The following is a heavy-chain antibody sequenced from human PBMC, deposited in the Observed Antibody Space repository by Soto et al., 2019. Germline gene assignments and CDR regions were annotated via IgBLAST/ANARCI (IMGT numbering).Heavy chain of an antibody. V-gene: IGHV3-23*01. J-gene: IGHJ4*02. CDR2: ISGSGGTT. CDR3: AKRTVAKNFDY. CDR1: GFTFSSYA. D-gene: IGHD5-12*01. Sequence: GGSLRLSCAASGFTFSSYAMSWVRQAPGRGLEWVSAISGSGGTTYYADSVKGRFTISRDNSKNTLFLQMNSLRAEDTAVYYCAKRTVAKNFDYWGQGTLVTVSS.